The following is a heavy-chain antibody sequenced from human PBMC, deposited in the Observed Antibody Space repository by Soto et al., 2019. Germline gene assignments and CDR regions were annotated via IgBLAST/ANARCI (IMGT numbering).Heavy chain of an antibody. V-gene: IGHV1-2*02. CDR1: GYPVTAYY. D-gene: IGHD3-3*01. CDR2: INPATGAA. CDR3: ARGGGVGVAGSAAFDM. Sequence: QLHLVQSGAVVKKPGASVTVSCSASGYPVTAYYMHWVRQAPGRGLEWMGGINPATGAAKYTQTFQGRVPMTRGTSTSTVFMELSGLTSEDTAVFYCARGGGVGVAGSAAFDMWGQGTLVTVSS. J-gene: IGHJ3*02.